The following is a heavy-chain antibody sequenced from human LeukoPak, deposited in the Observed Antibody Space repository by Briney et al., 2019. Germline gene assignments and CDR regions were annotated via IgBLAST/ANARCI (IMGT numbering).Heavy chain of an antibody. CDR2: IYGSVTT. CDR1: VGSIAIGSYF. CDR3: ARERSSGCYGV. D-gene: IGHD6-19*01. J-gene: IGHJ4*02. V-gene: IGHV4-31*03. Sequence: SQTLSLTCTVSVGSIAIGSYFSTWVRQYPGKGLEWIAYIYGSVTTYYNPSLKSRVAISLDRSTNKSSQNLTYVTAADRAAYYCARERSSGCYGVWGKGILVAVSS.